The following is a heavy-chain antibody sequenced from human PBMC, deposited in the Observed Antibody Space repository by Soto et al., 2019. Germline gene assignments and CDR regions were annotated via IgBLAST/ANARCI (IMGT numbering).Heavy chain of an antibody. CDR1: WGSITRGPSS. D-gene: IGHD6-13*01. J-gene: IGHJ5*02. Sequence: SETLSRTCSVSWGSITRGPSSCNWVRQPPGKGLEWIAYISNSGSTYYNPSLKGRVTVSVDRSKNHLSLKLDSVSAADTAIYYWVRESAPSGPNYFDTWGTVTLVTVS. CDR3: VRESAPSGPNYFDT. CDR2: ISNSGST. V-gene: IGHV4-30-2*01.